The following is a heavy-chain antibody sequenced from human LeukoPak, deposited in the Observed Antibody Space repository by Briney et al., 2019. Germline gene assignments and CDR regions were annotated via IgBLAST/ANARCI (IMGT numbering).Heavy chain of an antibody. CDR1: GGSFSGYY. V-gene: IGHV4-34*01. D-gene: IGHD3-22*01. CDR3: ARGVGPYYDSSGYYDAFDI. Sequence: LETLSLTCAVYGGSFSGYYWSWIRQPPGKGLEWIGEINHSGSTNYNPSLKSRVTISVDTSKNQFSLKLSSVTAADTAVYYCARGVGPYYDSSGYYDAFDIWGQGTMVTVSS. CDR2: INHSGST. J-gene: IGHJ3*02.